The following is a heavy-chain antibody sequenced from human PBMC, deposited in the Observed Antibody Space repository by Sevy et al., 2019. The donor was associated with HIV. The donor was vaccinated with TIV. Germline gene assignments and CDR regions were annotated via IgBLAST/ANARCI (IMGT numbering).Heavy chain of an antibody. CDR3: ARDANWGIGAFDI. CDR2: IYSGGST. Sequence: GGSLRLSCAASGFTVSSNYMSWVRQAPGKGLEWVSVIYSGGSTYYADSVKGRFTISRDNSKNTLYLQMNSLGAEDTAVYYCARDANWGIGAFDIWGQGTMVTVSS. J-gene: IGHJ3*02. V-gene: IGHV3-53*01. CDR1: GFTVSSNY. D-gene: IGHD7-27*01.